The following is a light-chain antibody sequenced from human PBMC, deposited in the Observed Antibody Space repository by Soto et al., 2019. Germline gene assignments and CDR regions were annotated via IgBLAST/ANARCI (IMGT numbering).Light chain of an antibody. CDR1: QSLLHITGETF. V-gene: IGKV2D-29*02. Sequence: EIVMTQTPVSSLVTLGQPASISCKSSQSLLHITGETFLFWYLQKPGQSPQLLIYEVSTRVSGVPDRFSGSGSGTDFTLEISRVETDDVGIYYCMQSTQLPPTFGQGTRLEIK. CDR3: MQSTQLPPT. CDR2: EVS. J-gene: IGKJ5*01.